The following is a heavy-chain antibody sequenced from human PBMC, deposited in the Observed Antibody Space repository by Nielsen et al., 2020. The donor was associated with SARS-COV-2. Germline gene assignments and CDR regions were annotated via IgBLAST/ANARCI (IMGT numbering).Heavy chain of an antibody. V-gene: IGHV3-33*08. D-gene: IGHD3-3*01. Sequence: GESLKISCVASGFTFSSYWMHWVRQAPGKGLEWVAVIWYDGTNEYYADSVKGRFTISRDNSKNTLYLQMNSLRAEDTAVYYCARDPEGLFWYFDLWGRGTLVTVSS. CDR2: IWYDGTNE. J-gene: IGHJ2*01. CDR1: GFTFSSYW. CDR3: ARDPEGLFWYFDL.